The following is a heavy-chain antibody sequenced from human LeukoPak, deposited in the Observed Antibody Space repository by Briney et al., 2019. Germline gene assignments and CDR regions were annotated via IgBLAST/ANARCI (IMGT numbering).Heavy chain of an antibody. J-gene: IGHJ3*02. V-gene: IGHV4-59*01. D-gene: IGHD1-26*01. Sequence: SETLSLTCTVSGGSISSYYWSWIRQPPGKGLEWIGYIYYSGSTNYNPSLKSRVTISADTSKNQFSLKLTSVTAADTAVCYCARVGSRGNAFDIWGQGTMVTVSS. CDR2: IYYSGST. CDR1: GGSISSYY. CDR3: ARVGSRGNAFDI.